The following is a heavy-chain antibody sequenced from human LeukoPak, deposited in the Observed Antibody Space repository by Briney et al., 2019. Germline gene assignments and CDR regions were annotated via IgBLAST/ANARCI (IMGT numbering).Heavy chain of an antibody. D-gene: IGHD2-21*01. V-gene: IGHV3-20*04. CDR1: GFTFDDYD. Sequence: GGSLRLSCAASGFTFDDYDMSWVRQAPGKGLEWVSNINWNGGYIGYAESVKGRFTVSRDNSKNTLYLQMNSLRAEDTAVYYCAKIPQVATVTAPYFDHWGQGTLVTVSS. CDR2: INWNGGYI. J-gene: IGHJ4*02. CDR3: AKIPQVATVTAPYFDH.